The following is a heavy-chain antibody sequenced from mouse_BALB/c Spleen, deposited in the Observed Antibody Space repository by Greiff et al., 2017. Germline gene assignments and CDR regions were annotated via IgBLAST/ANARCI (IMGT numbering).Heavy chain of an antibody. J-gene: IGHJ2*01. CDR3: ARRGYDYDGGVGYFDY. D-gene: IGHD2-4*01. Sequence: QVQLQQPGAELVKPGASVKLSCKASGYTFTSYWMHWVKQRPGQGLEWIGEINPSNGRTNYNEKFKSKATLTVDKSSSTAYMQLSSLTSEDSAVYYCARRGYDYDGGVGYFDYWGQGTTLTVSS. V-gene: IGHV1S81*02. CDR2: INPSNGRT. CDR1: GYTFTSYW.